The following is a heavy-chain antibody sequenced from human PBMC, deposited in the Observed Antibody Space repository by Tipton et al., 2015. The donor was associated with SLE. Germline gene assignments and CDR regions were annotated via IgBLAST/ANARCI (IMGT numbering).Heavy chain of an antibody. Sequence: SLRLSCAASGFTFSSYAMHWVRQAPGKGLEWVAVISYDGSNKYYADSVKGRFTISRDNSKNTLYLQMNSLRAEDTAVYYCARDHPHVTMIVEDDAFDIWGQGTMVTVSS. CDR3: ARDHPHVTMIVEDDAFDI. CDR2: ISYDGSNK. J-gene: IGHJ3*02. D-gene: IGHD3-22*01. CDR1: GFTFSSYA. V-gene: IGHV3-30*04.